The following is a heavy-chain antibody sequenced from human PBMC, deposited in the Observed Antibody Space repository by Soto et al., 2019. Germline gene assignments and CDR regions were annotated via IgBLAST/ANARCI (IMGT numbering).Heavy chain of an antibody. D-gene: IGHD3-16*01. CDR2: ISSSSSYI. Sequence: EVQLVESGGGLVKPGGSLRLSCAASGFTFSSYSMNWVRQAPGKGLEWVSSISSSSSYIYYADSVKGRFTISRDNAKNSLYLQMNSLRAEDTAVYYCARGRLGELYAAFDYWGQGTLVTVSS. J-gene: IGHJ4*02. CDR1: GFTFSSYS. CDR3: ARGRLGELYAAFDY. V-gene: IGHV3-21*01.